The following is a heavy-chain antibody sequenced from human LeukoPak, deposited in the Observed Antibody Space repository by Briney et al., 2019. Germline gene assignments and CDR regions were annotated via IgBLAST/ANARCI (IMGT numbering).Heavy chain of an antibody. CDR2: IKQDGSEK. V-gene: IGHV3-7*01. CDR3: ARVGGDSSSWQFAY. Sequence: PGGSLTLSCAASGFTFSNYWMSWVRQAPGKGLEWVANIKQDGSEKYYVDSVKGRFTISRDNAKKSLYLQVSSLRAEDTAVYYCARVGGDSSSWQFAYWGQGTLVTVSS. CDR1: GFTFSNYW. D-gene: IGHD6-13*01. J-gene: IGHJ4*02.